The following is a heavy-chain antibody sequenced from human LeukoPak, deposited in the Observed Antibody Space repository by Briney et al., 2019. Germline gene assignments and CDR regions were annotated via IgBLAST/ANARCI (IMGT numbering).Heavy chain of an antibody. CDR2: IYESGTT. CDR3: ARGAWATRLGS. Sequence: PSETLSLICAVYGESVKSYYWSWVRQPPGEGLEWIGEIYESGTTEYNPSLKSRVTISMVPSKQQFSLSLSSVTAADTAVYYCARGAWATRLGSWGLGTPVIVSS. D-gene: IGHD2-15*01. J-gene: IGHJ4*02. V-gene: IGHV4-34*01. CDR1: GESVKSYY.